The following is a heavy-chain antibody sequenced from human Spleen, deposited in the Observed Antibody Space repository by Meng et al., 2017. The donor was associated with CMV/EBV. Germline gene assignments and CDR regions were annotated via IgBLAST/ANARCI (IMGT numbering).Heavy chain of an antibody. V-gene: IGHV4-31*03. J-gene: IGHJ4*02. D-gene: IGHD2-15*01. CDR1: GASITSRAYY. CDR2: VYYGGVS. Sequence: TFSGASITSRAYYWTWIRQHPGKGLGWVGSVYYGGVSSYSPSLNSRVSISLDMSKSQFSLTLTSVTAADTAMYYCARSLRSLPYFDFWGQGTLVTVSS. CDR3: ARSLRSLPYFDF.